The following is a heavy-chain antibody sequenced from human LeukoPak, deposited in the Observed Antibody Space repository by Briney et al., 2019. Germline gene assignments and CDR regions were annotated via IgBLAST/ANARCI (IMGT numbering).Heavy chain of an antibody. J-gene: IGHJ4*02. Sequence: SQTLSLTCTVSGGSISSGGYYWSWIRQHPGKGLEWIGYIYYSGSTYYNPSLKSRVTISVDTSKNQFSLKLSSVAAADTAVYYCARGGTTYYDFWSGYYHFDYWGQGTLVTVSP. CDR3: ARGGTTYYDFWSGYYHFDY. D-gene: IGHD3-3*01. V-gene: IGHV4-31*03. CDR2: IYYSGST. CDR1: GGSISSGGYY.